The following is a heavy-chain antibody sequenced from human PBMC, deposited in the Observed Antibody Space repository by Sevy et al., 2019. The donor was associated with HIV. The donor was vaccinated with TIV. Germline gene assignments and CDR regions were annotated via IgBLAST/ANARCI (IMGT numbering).Heavy chain of an antibody. Sequence: GGSLRLSCAASGFTFSDYYMSWIRQAPGKGLEWVSYISSSGSTIYYADSVKGRFTMSMDNAKNSLYLQMNCLKAEDTAVYYCARDLLVVVVAAMGYYYYGMDVWGQGTTVTVSS. V-gene: IGHV3-11*01. CDR1: GFTFSDYY. CDR2: ISSSGSTI. J-gene: IGHJ6*02. CDR3: ARDLLVVVVAAMGYYYYGMDV. D-gene: IGHD2-15*01.